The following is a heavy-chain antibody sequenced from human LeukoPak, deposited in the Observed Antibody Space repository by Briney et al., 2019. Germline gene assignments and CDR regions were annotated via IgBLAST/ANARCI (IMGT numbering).Heavy chain of an antibody. CDR3: ARAGLRDRVYYYYYMDV. V-gene: IGHV6-1*01. D-gene: IGHD5-18*01. J-gene: IGHJ6*03. CDR2: TYYRSKWYN. CDR1: GDSVSSNSAA. Sequence: SQTLSLTCAISGDSVSSNSAAWNWIRQSPSRGLEWLGRTYYRSKWYNDYAVSVKSRITINPDTSKNQFSLQLNSVTPEDTAVYYCARAGLRDRVYYYYYMDVRGKGTTVTVSS.